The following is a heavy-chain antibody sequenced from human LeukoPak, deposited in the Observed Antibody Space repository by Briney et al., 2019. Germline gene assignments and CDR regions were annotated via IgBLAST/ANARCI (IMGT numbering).Heavy chain of an antibody. Sequence: SETLSLTCTVSGDSISSYYWSWIRQPPGKGLDWIGYTFHSGNTNYNPSLKSRVTISIDTSKNQFSLKLSSVTAADTAVYYCARTREGLFDYWGQGALVTVSS. CDR2: TFHSGNT. J-gene: IGHJ4*02. D-gene: IGHD1-26*01. CDR3: ARTREGLFDY. V-gene: IGHV4-59*01. CDR1: GDSISSYY.